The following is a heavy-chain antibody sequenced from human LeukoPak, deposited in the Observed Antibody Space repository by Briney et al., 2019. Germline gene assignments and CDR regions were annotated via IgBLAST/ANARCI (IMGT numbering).Heavy chain of an antibody. CDR2: IRSKAYGGTT. CDR1: GFNFGDYA. Sequence: GGSLRLSCTTSGFNFGDYAMTWIRQAPGKGLEWVGFIRSKAYGGTTQYAASVQGRFTISRDDSKSVAYLQMNSLKTEDTAVYYCPRGIGHNLVYWGRGTLVTVSS. CDR3: PRGIGHNLVY. V-gene: IGHV3-49*03. J-gene: IGHJ4*02. D-gene: IGHD5-24*01.